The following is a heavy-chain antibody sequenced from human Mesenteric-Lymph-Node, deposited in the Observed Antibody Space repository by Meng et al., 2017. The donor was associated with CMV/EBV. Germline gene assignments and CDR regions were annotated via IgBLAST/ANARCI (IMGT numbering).Heavy chain of an antibody. D-gene: IGHD3-3*01. CDR1: GFTFSNYW. CDR3: AGAPSYDFWSGYYRDYYYYGMDV. Sequence: GESLKISCAASGFTFSNYWMNWVRQAPGKGLEWVAFIRYDGSNKYYADSVKGRFTISRDNSKNTLYLQMNSLRAEDTAVYYCAGAPSYDFWSGYYRDYYYYGMDVWGQGTTVTVSS. J-gene: IGHJ6*02. CDR2: IRYDGSNK. V-gene: IGHV3-30*02.